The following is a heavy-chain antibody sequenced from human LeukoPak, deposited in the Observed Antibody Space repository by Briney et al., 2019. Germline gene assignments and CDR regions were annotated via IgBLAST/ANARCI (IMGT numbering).Heavy chain of an antibody. D-gene: IGHD6-13*01. CDR1: GFTFSSYS. V-gene: IGHV3-23*01. CDR3: ASRAGTVP. J-gene: IGHJ5*02. Sequence: GGSLRLSCAASGFTFSSYSMTWVRQTPGKGLEWVSGISDSGDSTYYADSVKGRFTISRDNSRNTLYLEMNSLRAEDTAVYYCASRAGTVPWGQGTLVTVSS. CDR2: ISDSGDST.